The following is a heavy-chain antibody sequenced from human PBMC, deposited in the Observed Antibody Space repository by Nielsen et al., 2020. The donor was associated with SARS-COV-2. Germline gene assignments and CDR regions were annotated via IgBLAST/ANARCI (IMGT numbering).Heavy chain of an antibody. CDR3: AKSSGSGGYYAVDY. D-gene: IGHD3-10*01. CDR2: ISWNSGSI. Sequence: SLKISCAASGFTFDDYAMHWVRQAPGKGLEWVSGISWNSGSIGYADSVKGRFTISRDNAKNSLYLQMNSLRAEDTALYYCAKSSGSGGYYAVDYWGQGTLVSVSS. J-gene: IGHJ4*02. V-gene: IGHV3-9*01. CDR1: GFTFDDYA.